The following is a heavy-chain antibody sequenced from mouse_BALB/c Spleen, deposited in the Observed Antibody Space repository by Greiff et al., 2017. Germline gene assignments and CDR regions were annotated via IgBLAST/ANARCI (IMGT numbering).Heavy chain of an antibody. CDR2: ISNLAYSI. J-gene: IGHJ1*01. Sequence: EVQLVESGGGLVQPGGSRKLSCAASGFTFSDYGMAWVRQAPGKGPEWVAFISNLAYSIYYADTVTGRFTISRENAKNTLYLEMSSLRSEDTAMYYCARDDRYGSPYWYFDVWGAGTTVTVSS. D-gene: IGHD1-1*01. V-gene: IGHV5-15*02. CDR1: GFTFSDYG. CDR3: ARDDRYGSPYWYFDV.